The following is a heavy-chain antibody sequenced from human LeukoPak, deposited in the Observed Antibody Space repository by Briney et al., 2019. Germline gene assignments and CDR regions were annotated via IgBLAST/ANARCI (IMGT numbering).Heavy chain of an antibody. Sequence: GSSVKVSCKASGGTFSSYAISWVRQAPGQGLEWMGGIIPIFGTANYAQKFQGRVTITTDESTSTAYMELSSLRSEDTAVYYCARGHYDFWSGYYYYFDHWGQGTLVTVSS. CDR1: GGTFSSYA. CDR2: IIPIFGTA. CDR3: ARGHYDFWSGYYYYFDH. J-gene: IGHJ4*02. V-gene: IGHV1-69*05. D-gene: IGHD3-3*01.